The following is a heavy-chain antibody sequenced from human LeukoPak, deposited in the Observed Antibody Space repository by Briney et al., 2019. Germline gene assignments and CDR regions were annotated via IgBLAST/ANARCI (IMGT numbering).Heavy chain of an antibody. V-gene: IGHV4-34*01. CDR3: ARVVVVPAANYGYYYYMDV. Sequence: KPSETLSLTCAVYGGSFSGYYWSWIRQPPGKGLEWIGEINHSGSTNYNPSLKSRVTISVDTSKNQFSLKLSSVTAADTAVYYCARVVVVPAANYGYYYYMDVWGKGTTVTISS. CDR2: INHSGST. J-gene: IGHJ6*03. D-gene: IGHD2-2*01. CDR1: GGSFSGYY.